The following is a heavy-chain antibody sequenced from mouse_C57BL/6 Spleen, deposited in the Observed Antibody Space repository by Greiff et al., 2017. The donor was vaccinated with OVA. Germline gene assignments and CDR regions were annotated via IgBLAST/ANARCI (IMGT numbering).Heavy chain of an antibody. J-gene: IGHJ3*01. CDR3: ARHEEGNYPFAY. CDR1: GYTFTEYT. V-gene: IGHV1-62-2*01. CDR2: FYPGSGSI. D-gene: IGHD1-1*02. Sequence: QVQLQQSGAELVKPGASVKLSCKASGYTFTEYTIHWVKQRSGQGLELIGWFYPGSGSIKYNEKFKDKATLTADKSSSTVYMELSRLASEDAAVYFCARHEEGNYPFAYWGQGTLVTVSA.